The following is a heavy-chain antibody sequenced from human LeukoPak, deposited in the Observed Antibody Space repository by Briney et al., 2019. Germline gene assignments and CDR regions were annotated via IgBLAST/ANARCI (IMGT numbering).Heavy chain of an antibody. CDR1: GGSIISSSYY. D-gene: IGHD2-2*01. Sequence: SETLSLTCTVSGGSIISSSYYWGWIRQPPGKGLEWIGSIYYSGSTYYNPSLKSRVTISVDTSKNQFSLKLSSVTAADTAVYYCASARRRDIVVVPAAAFDYWGPGTLVTVSS. J-gene: IGHJ4*02. CDR3: ASARRRDIVVVPAAAFDY. V-gene: IGHV4-39*01. CDR2: IYYSGST.